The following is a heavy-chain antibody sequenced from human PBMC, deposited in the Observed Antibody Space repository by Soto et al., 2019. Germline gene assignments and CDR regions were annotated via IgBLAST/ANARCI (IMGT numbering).Heavy chain of an antibody. CDR2: INNSGST. J-gene: IGHJ4*02. Sequence: QVQLEQWGAGLLKPSETLSLTCAVYGGSFSGYYWTWIRQSPGKGLEWIGEINNSGSTKYNPSLKSRVTISLDTSKNQFSLRVTSVTAADTAVYYCARTITCSVGSCYPKYWGQGTLVTVS. D-gene: IGHD2-15*01. V-gene: IGHV4-34*01. CDR1: GGSFSGYY. CDR3: ARTITCSVGSCYPKY.